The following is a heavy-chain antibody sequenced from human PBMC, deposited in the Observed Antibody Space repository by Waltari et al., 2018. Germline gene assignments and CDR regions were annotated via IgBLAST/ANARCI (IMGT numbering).Heavy chain of an antibody. CDR3: AREVTKVELGRRLPHFFDS. V-gene: IGHV4-61*02. CDR1: GDSITSNSFY. D-gene: IGHD7-27*01. Sequence: QVQLQESGPGLVKPSQTLSLTCTVPGDSITSNSFYWKWVRQPAGKGLEWIGRFYISEDINYNPSLKSRVTISRDTSKKQFFLKLTSVTAADTAFYYCAREVTKVELGRRLPHFFDSWGQGTLVTVSS. CDR2: FYISEDI. J-gene: IGHJ4*02.